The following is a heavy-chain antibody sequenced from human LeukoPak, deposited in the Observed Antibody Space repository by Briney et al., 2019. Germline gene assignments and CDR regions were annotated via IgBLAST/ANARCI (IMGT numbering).Heavy chain of an antibody. CDR2: INPNNGGT. D-gene: IGHD2-21*01. CDR1: GYTFTGYY. Sequence: GASVNVSCKASGYTFTGYYIHWVRQGPGQRLEWMGWINPNNGGTNTAQKFQDRVAMTRDTSISTAYMELSRLRSDDTAVYYCARGDYYHAMDVWGQGTTVTVSS. J-gene: IGHJ6*02. CDR3: ARGDYYHAMDV. V-gene: IGHV1-2*02.